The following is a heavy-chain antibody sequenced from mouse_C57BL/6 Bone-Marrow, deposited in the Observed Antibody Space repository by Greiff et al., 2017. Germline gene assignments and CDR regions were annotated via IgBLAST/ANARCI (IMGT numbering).Heavy chain of an antibody. CDR2: IDPENGDT. CDR3: TRIAY. J-gene: IGHJ3*01. V-gene: IGHV14-4*01. CDR1: GFNIKDDY. Sequence: EVKLLESGAELVRPGASVKLSCTASGFNIKDDYMHWVKQRPEQGLEWIGWIDPENGDTEYASKFQGKATITVDTSSNTAYLQLSSLTSEDTAVYYCTRIAYCGQGTLVTVSA.